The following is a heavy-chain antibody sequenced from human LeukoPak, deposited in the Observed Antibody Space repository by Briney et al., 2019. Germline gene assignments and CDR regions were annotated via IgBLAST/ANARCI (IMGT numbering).Heavy chain of an antibody. CDR3: ARGLYGDREFQH. D-gene: IGHD4-17*01. V-gene: IGHV4-39*07. CDR2: IYYSGST. J-gene: IGHJ1*01. CDR1: GDSISSYSYY. Sequence: SETLSLTCTVSGDSISSYSYYWGWIRQPPGKGLEWIGNIYYSGSTYYNPSLKSRVTISVDTSKNQFSLKLSSVTAADTAVYYCARGLYGDREFQHWGQGTLVTVSS.